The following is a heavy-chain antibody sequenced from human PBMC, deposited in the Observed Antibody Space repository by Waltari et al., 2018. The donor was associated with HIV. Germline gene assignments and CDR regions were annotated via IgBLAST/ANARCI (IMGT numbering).Heavy chain of an antibody. CDR2: FRRSRGNT. D-gene: IGHD5-12*01. CDR1: GFTFTHYG. CDR3: ARARSLVATIEDFDY. V-gene: IGHV3-23*01. J-gene: IGHJ4*01. Sequence: EVQLLASGGGLVPPGGSLRLSCVVSGFTFTHYGLSWVRQAPGKGRELVLGFRRSRGNTHYVGSVKGRFTISSDNSKNTRYLQVVSLRGEETAIYYCARARSLVATIEDFDYWGHGTLVSVPS.